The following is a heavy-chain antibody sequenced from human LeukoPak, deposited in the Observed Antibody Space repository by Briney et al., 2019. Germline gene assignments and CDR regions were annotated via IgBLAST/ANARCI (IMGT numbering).Heavy chain of an antibody. CDR3: TILFAWYFDY. D-gene: IGHD2-21*01. J-gene: IGHJ4*01. V-gene: IGHV3-15*01. CDR1: GFTFSNAW. CDR2: IRPETDGGTT. Sequence: PGGSLRLSCAASGFTFSNAWMSWVRQAPGKGLEWVGRIRPETDGGTTDYAAPVKGRFTISRDHSKNTSYLQMDSLKIEDTAVYYCTILFAWYFDYWAHGTLVTVSS.